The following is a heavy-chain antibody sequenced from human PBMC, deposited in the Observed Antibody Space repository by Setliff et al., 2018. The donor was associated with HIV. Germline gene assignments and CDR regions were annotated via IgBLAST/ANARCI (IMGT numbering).Heavy chain of an antibody. V-gene: IGHV1-69*13. D-gene: IGHD6-13*01. CDR1: GGTLTNYV. Sequence: SVKVSCKTSGGTLTNYVITWVRQAPGQGLEWMGIIIPMYNIPTYAQKFQGRVTFTADESTGTAYMELSSLTSEDTAVYYCARDQTGIAAAAFGGGSAWSDEGFDIWGQGTMVTVS. CDR3: ARDQTGIAAAAFGGGSAWSDEGFDI. CDR2: IIPMYNIP. J-gene: IGHJ3*02.